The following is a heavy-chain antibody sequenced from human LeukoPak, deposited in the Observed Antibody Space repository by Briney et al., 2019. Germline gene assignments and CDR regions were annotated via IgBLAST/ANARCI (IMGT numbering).Heavy chain of an antibody. D-gene: IGHD4-17*01. CDR3: AKSRDYGDHSLNY. CDR1: GFTFSSYA. Sequence: PGGSLRLSCAASGFTFSSYAMSWVRQAPGKGLEWVSAISGSGGSTYYADSVKGRFTISRDNSKNTLYLQTNSLRAEDTAVYYCAKSRDYGDHSLNYWGQGTLVTVSS. CDR2: ISGSGGST. V-gene: IGHV3-23*01. J-gene: IGHJ4*02.